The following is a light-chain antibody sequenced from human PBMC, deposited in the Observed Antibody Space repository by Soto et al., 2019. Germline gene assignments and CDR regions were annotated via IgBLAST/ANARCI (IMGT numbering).Light chain of an antibody. CDR3: QQYGSSPPWT. CDR2: GAS. V-gene: IGKV3-20*01. CDR1: QSVSGSY. Sequence: PGERANLSCRASQSVSGSYLAWYQQKPGQAPRLVIYGASSRATGIPDRFSGSGSGTDFTLTISRLEPEDFALYYCQQYGSSPPWTFGQGTKVDIK. J-gene: IGKJ1*01.